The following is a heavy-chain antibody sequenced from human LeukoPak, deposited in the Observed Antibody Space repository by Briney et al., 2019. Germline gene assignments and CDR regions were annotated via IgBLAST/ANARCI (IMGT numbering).Heavy chain of an antibody. Sequence: PSETLSLTCTVYGGSISSSSYYWGWIRQPPGKGLEWIGSIYYSGSTYYNPSLKSRVTISVDTSKNQFSLKLSSVTAADTAVYYCARHVPYYDFWSGYPSHFDYWGQGTLVTVSS. CDR2: IYYSGST. J-gene: IGHJ4*02. V-gene: IGHV4-39*01. D-gene: IGHD3-3*01. CDR1: GGSISSSSYY. CDR3: ARHVPYYDFWSGYPSHFDY.